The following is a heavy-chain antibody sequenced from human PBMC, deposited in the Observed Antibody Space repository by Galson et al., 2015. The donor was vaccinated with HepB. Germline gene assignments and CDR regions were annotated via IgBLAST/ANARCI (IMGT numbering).Heavy chain of an antibody. CDR3: AKESMVRGFIWEFDP. D-gene: IGHD3-10*01. J-gene: IGHJ5*02. CDR1: GFTFSSYG. V-gene: IGHV3-30*18. CDR2: ISYDGSNK. Sequence: SLRLSCAASGFTFSSYGMHWVRQAPGKGLEWVAVISYDGSNKYYADSVKGRFTISRDNSKNTLYLQMNSLRAEDTAVYYCAKESMVRGFIWEFDPWGQGTLVTVSS.